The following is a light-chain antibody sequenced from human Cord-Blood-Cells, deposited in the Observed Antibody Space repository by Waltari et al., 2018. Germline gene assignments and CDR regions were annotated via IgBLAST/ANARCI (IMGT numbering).Light chain of an antibody. CDR1: QSISSY. CDR2: AAS. Sequence: DIQMTQSPSSLSASVGDRVTITCRASQSISSYLNWYQQKPGKPPKLLIYAASSLQSGVPSRFSGRGSGTEFTLTISSLQPEDFATYYCQQSYSTPLYTFGQGTKLEIK. CDR3: QQSYSTPLYT. J-gene: IGKJ2*01. V-gene: IGKV1-39*01.